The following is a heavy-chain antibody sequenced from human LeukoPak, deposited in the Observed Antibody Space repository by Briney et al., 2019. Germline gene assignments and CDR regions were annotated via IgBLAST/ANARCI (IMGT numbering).Heavy chain of an antibody. CDR1: GGSISSSSYY. CDR2: IYYSGST. Sequence: SETLSLTCTVSGGSISSSSYYWGWIRQPPGKGPEWIGSIYYSGSTYYNPSLKSRVTISVDTSKNQFSLKLSSVTAADTAVYYCASVTMIVVDWGQGTLVTVSS. D-gene: IGHD3-22*01. J-gene: IGHJ4*02. CDR3: ASVTMIVVD. V-gene: IGHV4-39*01.